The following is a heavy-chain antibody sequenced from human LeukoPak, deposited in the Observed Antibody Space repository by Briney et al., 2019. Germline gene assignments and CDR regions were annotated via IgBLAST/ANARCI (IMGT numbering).Heavy chain of an antibody. Sequence: QPGGSLRLSCAASGFTFSSYWMHWVRQAPGKGLEWVSAIYSGGNTYYADSVKGRFTISRDNSKNTLYLQMNSLRAEDTAVYYCASAFYGGNPDAGYWGQGTLVTVSS. D-gene: IGHD4-23*01. CDR3: ASAFYGGNPDAGY. CDR2: IYSGGNT. V-gene: IGHV3-53*01. J-gene: IGHJ4*02. CDR1: GFTFSSYW.